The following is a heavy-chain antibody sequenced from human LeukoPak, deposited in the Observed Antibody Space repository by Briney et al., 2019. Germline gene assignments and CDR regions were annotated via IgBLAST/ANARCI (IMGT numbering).Heavy chain of an antibody. CDR3: ARAVDDSSGYYLDF. D-gene: IGHD3-22*01. CDR1: GYTFTGYS. V-gene: IGHV1-2*04. J-gene: IGHJ4*02. Sequence: GASVKVCCKASGYTFTGYSMHWVRQAPGQGLEWMGWRNPNSGGTNYAQKFQGWVTMTRDTSISTAYMEPSRLRSDDTAVYYCARAVDDSSGYYLDFWGQGTLVTVSS. CDR2: RNPNSGGT.